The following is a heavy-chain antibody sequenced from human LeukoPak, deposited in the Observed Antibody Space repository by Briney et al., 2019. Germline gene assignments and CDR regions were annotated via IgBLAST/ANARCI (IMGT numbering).Heavy chain of an antibody. CDR3: ARVLRSQWLVSGNWFDP. Sequence: SETLSLTCTVSGGSISSYYWSWIRQPPGKGLEWMGYIYYSGSTNYNPSLKSRVTTSVDTSKNQFSLKLSSVTAADTAVYYCARVLRSQWLVSGNWFDPWGQGTLVTVSS. J-gene: IGHJ5*02. D-gene: IGHD6-19*01. CDR1: GGSISSYY. CDR2: IYYSGST. V-gene: IGHV4-59*01.